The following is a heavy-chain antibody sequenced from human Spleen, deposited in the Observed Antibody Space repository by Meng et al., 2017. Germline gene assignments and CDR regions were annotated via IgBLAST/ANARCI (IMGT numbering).Heavy chain of an antibody. CDR2: FDPEDGET. CDR1: GYTLTELS. D-gene: IGHD3-10*01. J-gene: IGHJ6*02. V-gene: IGHV1-24*01. Sequence: ASVKVSCKVSGYTLTELSMHWVRQAPGKGLEWMGGFDPEDGETIYAQKSQGRVTMTEDTSTDTAYMELSSLRSEDTAVDYCATDLLPPVVRGAHPGMDVWGQGTTVTVSS. CDR3: ATDLLPPVVRGAHPGMDV.